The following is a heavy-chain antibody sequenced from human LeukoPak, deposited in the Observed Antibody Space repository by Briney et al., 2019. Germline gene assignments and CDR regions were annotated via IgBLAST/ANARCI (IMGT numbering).Heavy chain of an antibody. J-gene: IGHJ6*03. CDR1: GYTFTSYD. CDR2: MNPNSGNT. CDR3: ARVAIPPNRPAIFGVVTGYYYYMDV. Sequence: ASVKVSCKASGYTFTSYDINWVRQATGQGLEWMGWMNPNSGNTGYAQKFQGRVTITRNTSISTAYMELSSLRSEDTAVYYCARVAIPPNRPAIFGVVTGYYYYMDVWGKGTTVTVSS. D-gene: IGHD3-3*01. V-gene: IGHV1-8*03.